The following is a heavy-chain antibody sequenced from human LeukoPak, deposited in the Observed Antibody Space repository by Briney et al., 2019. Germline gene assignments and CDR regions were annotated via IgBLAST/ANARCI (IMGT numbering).Heavy chain of an antibody. CDR2: ISPDGSTT. CDR3: ARPPYSSGWYLDAFDI. V-gene: IGHV3-74*01. Sequence: GGSLRLSCVASRFTFSSYWMHWVRQDPGKGLVWVSYISPDGSTTRYADSVKGRFTISRDNAKNSLYLQMNSLRAEDAAVYYCARPPYSSGWYLDAFDIWRQGTMVTVCS. CDR1: RFTFSSYW. D-gene: IGHD6-19*01. J-gene: IGHJ3*02.